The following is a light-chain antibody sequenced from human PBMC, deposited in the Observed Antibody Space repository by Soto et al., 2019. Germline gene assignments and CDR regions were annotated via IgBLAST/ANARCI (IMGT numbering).Light chain of an antibody. CDR3: RSFTTSSTYV. CDR2: DVT. J-gene: IGLJ1*01. CDR1: SIDVGINNL. V-gene: IGLV2-18*02. Sequence: QSGLTATPSVSGSPGQSVSISYNGSSIDVGINNLVSWYQQSPGTAPKLMIYDVTNRPSGVPDRFSASKSGNTASLTISGLQAEDEADYYCRSFTTSSTYVFGTGTKVTXL.